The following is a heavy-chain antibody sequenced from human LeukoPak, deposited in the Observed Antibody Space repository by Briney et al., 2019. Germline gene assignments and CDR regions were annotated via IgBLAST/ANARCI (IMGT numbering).Heavy chain of an antibody. V-gene: IGHV1-69*13. CDR3: ARGYYYDSSGFNAFDI. J-gene: IGHJ3*02. CDR2: IIPIFGTA. D-gene: IGHD3-22*01. Sequence: ASVKVSCKASGGTFSSYAISWVRQAPGQGLEWMGGIIPIFGTANYAQKFQGRVTITADESTSTAYMELSSLRSEDTAVYYCARGYYYDSSGFNAFDIWGQGTMVIVSS. CDR1: GGTFSSYA.